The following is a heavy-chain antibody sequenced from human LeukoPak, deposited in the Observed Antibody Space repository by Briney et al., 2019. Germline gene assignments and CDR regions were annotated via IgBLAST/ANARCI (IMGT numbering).Heavy chain of an antibody. D-gene: IGHD3-22*01. Sequence: SETLSLTCTVSGGSISSSSYYWGWIRQPPGKGLEWIGSIYYSGSTYYNPSLKSRVTISVDTSKNQFSLKLSSVTAADTAVYYCARTYYYDSGGYYYPYYYYGMDVWGQGTTVTVSS. V-gene: IGHV4-39*01. CDR1: GGSISSSSYY. CDR3: ARTYYYDSGGYYYPYYYYGMDV. CDR2: IYYSGST. J-gene: IGHJ6*02.